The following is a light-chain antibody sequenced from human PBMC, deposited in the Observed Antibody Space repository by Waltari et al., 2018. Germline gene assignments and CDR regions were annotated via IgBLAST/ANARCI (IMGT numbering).Light chain of an antibody. V-gene: IGLV2-14*03. CDR3: SSYMDTTTLEL. CDR1: SSDIGSYNY. CDR2: DVT. Sequence: QSALTQPASVSGSPGQSITISCTGTSSDIGSYNYVSWYQQHPGKAPKLIIYDVTNRPAGVSNRVSGSKSGNTASLTSSGLQAEDEADYYCSSYMDTTTLELFGGGTSLTVL. J-gene: IGLJ2*01.